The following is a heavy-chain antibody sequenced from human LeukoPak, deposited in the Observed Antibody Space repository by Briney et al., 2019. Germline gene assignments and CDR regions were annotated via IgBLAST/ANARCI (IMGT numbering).Heavy chain of an antibody. CDR1: GGSISSGDYY. D-gene: IGHD1-14*01. V-gene: IGHV4-30-4*01. CDR3: ARDQATTYYYYGMDV. J-gene: IGHJ6*02. Sequence: SQTLSLTCTVSGGSISSGDYYWSWIRQPPGKGLEWIGYIYYSGSTYYNPSLKSRVTISVDTSKNQFSLKLSSVTAADTAVYYCARDQATTYYYYGMDVWGQGITVTVSS. CDR2: IYYSGST.